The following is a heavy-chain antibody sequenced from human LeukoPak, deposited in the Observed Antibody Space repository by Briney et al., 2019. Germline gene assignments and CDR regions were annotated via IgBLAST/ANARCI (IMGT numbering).Heavy chain of an antibody. Sequence: QPGGSLRLSCAASGFSFSTYWMTWVRQAPGKGLEWVANIKQDGSEKYYVDSVKDRFTISRDNAKNSLYLQMNSLRAEDTAVYYCARYSGDSAIGYWGQGTLVTVSS. CDR2: IKQDGSEK. CDR1: GFSFSTYW. CDR3: ARYSGDSAIGY. J-gene: IGHJ4*02. D-gene: IGHD2-21*02. V-gene: IGHV3-7*04.